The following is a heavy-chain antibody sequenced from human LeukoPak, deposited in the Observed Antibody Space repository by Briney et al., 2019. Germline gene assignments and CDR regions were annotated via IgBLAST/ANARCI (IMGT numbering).Heavy chain of an antibody. CDR3: AKFKYYYDSSGSYYFDY. V-gene: IGHV3-30-3*02. CDR2: ISYDGSNK. CDR1: GFTFSSYA. D-gene: IGHD3-22*01. J-gene: IGHJ4*02. Sequence: GRSLRLSCAASGFTFSSYAMHWVRQAPGKGLEWVAVISYDGSNKYYADSVKGRFTTSRDNSKNTLYLQMNSLRAEDTAVYYCAKFKYYYDSSGSYYFDYWGQGTLVTVSS.